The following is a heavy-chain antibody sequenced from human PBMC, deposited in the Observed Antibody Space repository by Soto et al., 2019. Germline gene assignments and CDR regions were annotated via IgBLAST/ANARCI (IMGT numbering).Heavy chain of an antibody. V-gene: IGHV1-46*01. Sequence: QVQLVQSGAEVKKPGASVKVSCKASGYTFTSYYMHWVRQAPGQGLEWMGIINPSGGSTSYAQKFQGRVTMTRDTSTSTVYMELSSLRSEDTAVYYCASSYCGGGSCYYYYGMDVWGQGTTVTVSS. CDR2: INPSGGST. CDR1: GYTFTSYY. J-gene: IGHJ6*02. CDR3: ASSYCGGGSCYYYYGMDV. D-gene: IGHD2-15*01.